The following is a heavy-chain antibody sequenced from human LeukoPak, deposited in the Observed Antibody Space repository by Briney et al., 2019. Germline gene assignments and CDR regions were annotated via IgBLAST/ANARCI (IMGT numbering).Heavy chain of an antibody. CDR1: GYTFTSYA. CDR3: ARDFTMVRGVIIPPGY. D-gene: IGHD3-10*01. J-gene: IGHJ4*02. Sequence: ASVKVSCKASGYTFTSYAMNWVRQAPGQGLEWMGWINTNTGNPTYAQGFTGRFVFSLDTSVSTAYLQISSLKAEDTAVYYCARDFTMVRGVIIPPGYWGQGTLVTVSS. CDR2: INTNTGNP. V-gene: IGHV7-4-1*02.